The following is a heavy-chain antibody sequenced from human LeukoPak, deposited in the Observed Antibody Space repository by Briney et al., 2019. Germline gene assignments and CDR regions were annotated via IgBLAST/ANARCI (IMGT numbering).Heavy chain of an antibody. CDR3: ARALGWSGYPNWFGP. Sequence: PGGSLRLSCAASGFTFSSYEMNWVRQAPGKGLEWVSYISSSGSTIYYADSVKGRFTISRDNAKNSLYLQMNSLRAEDTAVYYCARALGWSGYPNWFGPWGQGTLVTVSS. CDR1: GFTFSSYE. D-gene: IGHD3-3*01. CDR2: ISSSGSTI. V-gene: IGHV3-48*03. J-gene: IGHJ5*02.